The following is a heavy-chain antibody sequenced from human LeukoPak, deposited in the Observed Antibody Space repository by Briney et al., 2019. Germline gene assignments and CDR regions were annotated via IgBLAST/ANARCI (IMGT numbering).Heavy chain of an antibody. D-gene: IGHD3-22*01. J-gene: IGHJ4*02. V-gene: IGHV1-8*01. CDR1: GYTFTSYD. Sequence: ASVEVSRKASGYTFTSYDINWVRQATGQGLEWMGWMNPNSGNTGYAQKFQGRVTMTRNTSISTAYMELSSLRSEDTAVYYCARGRWSYYYDCSGYKYWGQGTLVTVSS. CDR2: MNPNSGNT. CDR3: ARGRWSYYYDCSGYKY.